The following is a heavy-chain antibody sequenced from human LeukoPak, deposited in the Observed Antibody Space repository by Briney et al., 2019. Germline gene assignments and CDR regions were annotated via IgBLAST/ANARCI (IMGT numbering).Heavy chain of an antibody. Sequence: GGSLRLSCAASGFTFSSYGMSWVRQAPGKGLEWVSAISGSGGSTYYADSVKGRFTISRDNSKNTLYLQMNSLRAEDTAVYYCAKATPISRCFDWLLSPPYFDYWGQGTLVTVSS. CDR1: GFTFSSYG. CDR2: ISGSGGST. V-gene: IGHV3-23*01. CDR3: AKATPISRCFDWLLSPPYFDY. J-gene: IGHJ4*02. D-gene: IGHD3-9*01.